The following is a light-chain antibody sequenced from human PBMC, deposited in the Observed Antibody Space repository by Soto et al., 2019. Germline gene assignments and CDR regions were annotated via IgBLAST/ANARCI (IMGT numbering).Light chain of an antibody. J-gene: IGKJ2*01. Sequence: DIQMTQSPSSLSASVGDRVTITCRASQSISTYLNWYQQKQGKAPKLLIYAASSLEGGVPSRFSGSGSGTDFTLTIRSLQPEDFATYYCQQSYSTPYTFGQGTKVDIK. V-gene: IGKV1-39*01. CDR3: QQSYSTPYT. CDR1: QSISTY. CDR2: AAS.